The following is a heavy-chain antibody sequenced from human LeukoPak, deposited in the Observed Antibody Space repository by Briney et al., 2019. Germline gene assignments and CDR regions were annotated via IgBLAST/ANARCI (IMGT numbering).Heavy chain of an antibody. J-gene: IGHJ4*02. D-gene: IGHD1-26*01. CDR2: TKSKTEGGTT. V-gene: IGHV3-15*01. Sequence: PGRSLRLSCAASGLTSRTYDMNWARQAPGKGLEWVGRTKSKTEGGTTDYAAPVKGRFTISRDDSKNTLYLQMNSLKTEDTAVYYCYRDIVGATRGGYWGQGTLVTVSS. CDR3: YRDIVGATRGGY. CDR1: GLTSRTYD.